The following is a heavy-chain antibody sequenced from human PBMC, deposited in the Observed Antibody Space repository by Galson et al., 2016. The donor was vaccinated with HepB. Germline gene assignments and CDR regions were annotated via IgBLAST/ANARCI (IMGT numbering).Heavy chain of an antibody. Sequence: SLRLSCAASGFTFSSYAMSWVRQAPGKGLEWVSAISGNGGTTYYADSVKGRFTIPRDNSKNTLYLQMNSLRAEDTAVYYRAKDLASSSSYPGDVWGQGTTVSVS. CDR3: AKDLASSSSYPGDV. J-gene: IGHJ6*02. V-gene: IGHV3-23*01. D-gene: IGHD6-13*01. CDR2: ISGNGGTT. CDR1: GFTFSSYA.